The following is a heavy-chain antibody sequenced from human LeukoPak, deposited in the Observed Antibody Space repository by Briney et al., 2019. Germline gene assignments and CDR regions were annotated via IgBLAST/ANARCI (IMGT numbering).Heavy chain of an antibody. CDR1: GYTFTGYY. Sequence: ASVKVSCEASGYTFTGYYMHWVRQAPGQGLEWMGWINPNSGGTNYAQKFQGWVTMTRDTSISTAYMELSRLRSDDTAVYYCARDLKNYYDSSGSFNYWGQGTLVTVSS. CDR3: ARDLKNYYDSSGSFNY. CDR2: INPNSGGT. D-gene: IGHD3-22*01. J-gene: IGHJ4*02. V-gene: IGHV1-2*04.